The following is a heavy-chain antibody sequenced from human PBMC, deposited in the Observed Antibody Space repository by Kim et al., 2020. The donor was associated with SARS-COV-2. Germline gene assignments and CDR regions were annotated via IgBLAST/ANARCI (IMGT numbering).Heavy chain of an antibody. Sequence: GGSLRLSCAASGFTFSNAWMSWVRQAPGKGLEWVGRIKSKTDGGTTDYAAPVKGRFTISRDDSKNTLYLQMNSLKTEDTAVYYCTTASHTMVRGPPWDYWGQGTLVTVSS. J-gene: IGHJ4*02. CDR3: TTASHTMVRGPPWDY. CDR1: GFTFSNAW. V-gene: IGHV3-15*01. CDR2: IKSKTDGGTT. D-gene: IGHD3-10*01.